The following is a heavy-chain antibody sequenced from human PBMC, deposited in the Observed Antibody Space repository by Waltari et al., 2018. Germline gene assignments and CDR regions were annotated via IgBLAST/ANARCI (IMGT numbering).Heavy chain of an antibody. CDR1: GYTFTGYY. CDR2: INPNSGGT. CDR3: ARVANWGYAFDI. D-gene: IGHD7-27*01. Sequence: QVQLVQSGAEVKKPGASVKVSCKASGYTFTGYYMPWVRQAPGQGLEWMVRINPNSGGTNYAQKFQGRVTMTRETSISTAYMELSRLRSDDTAVYYCARVANWGYAFDIWGQGTMVTVSS. V-gene: IGHV1-2*06. J-gene: IGHJ3*02.